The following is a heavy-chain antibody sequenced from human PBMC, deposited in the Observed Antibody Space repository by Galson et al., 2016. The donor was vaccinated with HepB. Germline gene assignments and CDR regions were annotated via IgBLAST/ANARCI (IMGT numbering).Heavy chain of an antibody. CDR2: ISGRGGET. J-gene: IGHJ2*01. Sequence: SLRLSCAASGFTFRTYNMNWVRQAPGKGLEWVSTISGRGGETNYADSVKGRFTFSRDNSKNTLSLQMTSLRAEDTAVYYCASGTTVTTPNSFCYFDLWGRGTLVTVSS. V-gene: IGHV3-23*01. CDR1: GFTFRTYN. D-gene: IGHD4-23*01. CDR3: ASGTTVTTPNSFCYFDL.